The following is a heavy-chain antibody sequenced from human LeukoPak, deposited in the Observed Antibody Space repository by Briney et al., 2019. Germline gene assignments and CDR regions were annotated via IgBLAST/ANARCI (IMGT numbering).Heavy chain of an antibody. J-gene: IGHJ4*02. CDR2: IYYSGST. CDR1: GGSISSSSYY. Sequence: SETLSLTCTVSGGSISSSSYYWGWIRQPPGNGLEWIGSIYYSGSTHYNPSLKSRVTISVDTSKNQFSLKLSSVTAADTAVYYCARGVARSSKFHFSYYFDYWGQGTLVTVSS. V-gene: IGHV4-39*07. D-gene: IGHD6-6*01. CDR3: ARGVARSSKFHFSYYFDY.